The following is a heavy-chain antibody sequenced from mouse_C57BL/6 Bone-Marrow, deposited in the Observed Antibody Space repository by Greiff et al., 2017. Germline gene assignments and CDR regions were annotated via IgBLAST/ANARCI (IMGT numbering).Heavy chain of an antibody. D-gene: IGHD1-1*01. CDR2: IYPGSGST. V-gene: IGHV1-55*01. J-gene: IGHJ4*01. CDR1: GYTFTSYW. Sequence: QVQLQQPGAELVKPGASVKMSCKASGYTFTSYWITWVKQRPGQGLEWIGDIYPGSGSTNYNEKFKSKATLTVDTSSSTAYMQLSSLTSEDSAVYYCAKRVITTVDYAMDYWGQGTSVTVSS. CDR3: AKRVITTVDYAMDY.